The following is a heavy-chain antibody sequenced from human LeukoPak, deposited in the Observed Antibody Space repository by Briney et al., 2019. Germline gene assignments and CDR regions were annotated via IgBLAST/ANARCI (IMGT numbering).Heavy chain of an antibody. D-gene: IGHD6-19*01. J-gene: IGHJ4*02. V-gene: IGHV3-21*01. CDR3: ARATGYSSGWENFFDY. Sequence: GGSLRLSCAASGFTFSSYSMNWVRQAPGKGLERVSSISTSNNYTSYADSVKGRFTISRDNAKNSLYLQMNSLRAEDTALYFCARATGYSSGWENFFDYWGQGTLVTVSS. CDR2: ISTSNNYT. CDR1: GFTFSSYS.